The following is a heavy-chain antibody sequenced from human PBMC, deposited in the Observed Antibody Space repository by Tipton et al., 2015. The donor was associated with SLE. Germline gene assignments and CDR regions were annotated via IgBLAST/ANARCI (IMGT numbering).Heavy chain of an antibody. V-gene: IGHV3-30-3*02. D-gene: IGHD2-21*01. CDR3: AKTEDCASADCYRSFDS. CDR2: ISHDGKKT. CDR1: GFTLGDYA. J-gene: IGHJ4*02. Sequence: SLRLSCTASGFTLGDYAMSWVRLAPGKGLEWVALISHDGKKTHHTHSVKGRFTISRDNSKNTVHLQMNSLRAEDTAVYYCAKTEDCASADCYRSFDSWGQGTLVTVSS.